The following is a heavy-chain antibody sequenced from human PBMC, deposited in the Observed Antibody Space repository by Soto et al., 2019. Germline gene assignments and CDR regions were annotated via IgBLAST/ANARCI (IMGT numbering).Heavy chain of an antibody. CDR3: ARTPVDTSMIYWFDP. Sequence: SGTLSLTCTVSGDSVTSGNYYWSWIRQPPGKGPEWIVYIYYSGNTNYIPSLKSRVTMSLDSSNNQFSLNLSSVTAADTAVYYCARTPVDTSMIYWFDPGGKEILVTVPS. CDR2: IYYSGNT. V-gene: IGHV4-61*01. CDR1: GDSVTSGNYY. D-gene: IGHD5-18*01. J-gene: IGHJ5*01.